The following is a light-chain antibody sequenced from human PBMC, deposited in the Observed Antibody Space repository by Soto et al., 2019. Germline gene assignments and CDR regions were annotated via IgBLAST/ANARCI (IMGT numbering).Light chain of an antibody. CDR3: SSYTSISLYV. Sequence: QSALTQPASVSGSPGQSITISCTGTSSDVGGYNYVSWYQQNPGKAPKLMIYDVSNRPSGVSNRFSGSKSGNTASLTISGLQAEDEADYYCSSYTSISLYVFGTGTKLTVL. CDR1: SSDVGGYNY. V-gene: IGLV2-14*01. J-gene: IGLJ1*01. CDR2: DVS.